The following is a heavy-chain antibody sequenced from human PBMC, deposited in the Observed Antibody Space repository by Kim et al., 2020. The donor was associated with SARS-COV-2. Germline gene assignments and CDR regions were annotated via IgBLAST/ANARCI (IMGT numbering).Heavy chain of an antibody. J-gene: IGHJ4*02. V-gene: IGHV4-59*01. CDR3: ARSAEFDSVTVDY. D-gene: IGHD3-22*01. Sequence: YNPSLKSRVTISVDTSKNQFSLKLSSVTAADTTVYYCARSAEFDSVTVDYWGQGTLVTVSS.